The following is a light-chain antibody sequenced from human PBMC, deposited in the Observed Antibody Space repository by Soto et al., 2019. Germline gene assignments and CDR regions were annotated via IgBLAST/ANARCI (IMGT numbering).Light chain of an antibody. V-gene: IGKV3-11*01. Sequence: EIVMTQSPATLSVSPGERATLSCRASQSVGSDLAWYQQKPGQAPRLLIYDASNRATGIPARFSGSGSGTDFTLTISSLEPEDFAVYYCQQRSNWPLTFGGGTKVEIK. CDR3: QQRSNWPLT. CDR1: QSVGSD. J-gene: IGKJ4*01. CDR2: DAS.